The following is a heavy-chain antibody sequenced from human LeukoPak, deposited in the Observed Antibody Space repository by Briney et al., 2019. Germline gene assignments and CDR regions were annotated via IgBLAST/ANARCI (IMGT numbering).Heavy chain of an antibody. CDR2: ISVTGSST. CDR1: GFTFSSYA. Sequence: GGSLRLSCAASGFTFSSYAMSWVRQAPGKGPEWVSAISVTGSSTYYADSVEGRFTLSRDNSRNTLYLQMNSLRAEDAAVYYCAKGAAVAGTLLDYWGQGTLVSVSS. CDR3: AKGAAVAGTLLDY. V-gene: IGHV3-23*01. D-gene: IGHD6-19*01. J-gene: IGHJ4*02.